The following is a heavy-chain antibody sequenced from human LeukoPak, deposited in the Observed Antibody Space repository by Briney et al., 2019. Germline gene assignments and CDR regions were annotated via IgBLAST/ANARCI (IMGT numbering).Heavy chain of an antibody. V-gene: IGHV1-8*03. CDR2: MNPNSGNT. Sequence: ASVKVSCKASGYTFTSYDINWVRQATGQGLEWMGWMNPNSGNTGYAQKFQGRVTITRNTSISTAYMELSSLRSEDTAVYYCARGQFGRGTRHGEFVIWGQGTLVTVSS. D-gene: IGHD3-10*01. CDR1: GYTFTSYD. J-gene: IGHJ4*02. CDR3: ARGQFGRGTRHGEFVI.